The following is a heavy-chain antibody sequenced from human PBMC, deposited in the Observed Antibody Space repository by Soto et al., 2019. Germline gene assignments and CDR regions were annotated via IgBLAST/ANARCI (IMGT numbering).Heavy chain of an antibody. V-gene: IGHV3-15*07. CDR3: PTFWNYGSNSPFDY. CDR1: GFTFNTAC. D-gene: IGHD1-7*01. Sequence: EVQRVESGGGLVKPGVALRLSCAASGFTFNTACMNWVRHAPCTRMEWFGRIKRKTDGRTTDFVAIVKGRCTISRYDSKTTLYMQMNSLKTADTAVYYCPTFWNYGSNSPFDYWGQGTLVTVSS. CDR2: IKRKTDGRTT. J-gene: IGHJ4*02.